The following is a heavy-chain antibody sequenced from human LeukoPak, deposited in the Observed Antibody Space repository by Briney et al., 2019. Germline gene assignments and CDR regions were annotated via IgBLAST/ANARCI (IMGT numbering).Heavy chain of an antibody. CDR2: IYYSGST. CDR1: GGSISSSSYY. V-gene: IGHV4-39*01. J-gene: IGHJ4*02. CDR3: DSKTTSDDAFDY. D-gene: IGHD2-2*01. Sequence: SETLSLTCTVSGGSISSSSYYWAWIRQPPGKGLDWIGSIYYSGSTSYYPSLKSRVTISVDTSKNQFSLKLRSVTAADTAVYYCDSKTTSDDAFDYWGQGTLVTVSS.